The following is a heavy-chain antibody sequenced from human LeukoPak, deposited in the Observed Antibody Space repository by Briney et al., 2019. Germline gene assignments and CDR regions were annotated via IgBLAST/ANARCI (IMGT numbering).Heavy chain of an antibody. Sequence: GGSLRLSCAASGFTFSSYGMSWVRQAPGKGLEWVSAISGSGGSTYHADSVKGRFTISRDNSKNTLYLQMNSLRAEDTAVYYCARSLRVRGVPDYMDFWGKGTTVIISS. J-gene: IGHJ6*03. CDR2: ISGSGGST. V-gene: IGHV3-23*01. CDR1: GFTFSSYG. D-gene: IGHD3-10*01. CDR3: ARSLRVRGVPDYMDF.